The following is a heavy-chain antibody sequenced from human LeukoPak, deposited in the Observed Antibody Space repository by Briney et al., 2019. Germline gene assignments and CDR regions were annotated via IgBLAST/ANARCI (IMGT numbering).Heavy chain of an antibody. Sequence: GASVKVSCKASGYTFTGYYMHWVRQAPGQGLEWMGGINPNSGGTNYAQKFQGRVTMTRDKSISTAYMELSRLKSDDTAVYYCATRGIGPDLILSNYYYMDVWGKGATVTISS. CDR3: ATRGIGPDLILSNYYYMDV. D-gene: IGHD3-10*01. CDR2: INPNSGGT. V-gene: IGHV1-2*02. CDR1: GYTFTGYY. J-gene: IGHJ6*03.